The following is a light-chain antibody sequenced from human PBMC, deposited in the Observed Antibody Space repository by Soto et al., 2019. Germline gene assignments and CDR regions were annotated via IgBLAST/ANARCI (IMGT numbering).Light chain of an antibody. Sequence: EIVLTQSPATLSLSPGERATLSYRASQTISSYLAWYQQKPGQAPRLLIYDASNRAAGIPARFSGSGSGTDFTLTISSLEPEDCAVYYCQQRINWPPITFGQGTRLEIK. V-gene: IGKV3-11*01. CDR3: QQRINWPPIT. CDR2: DAS. J-gene: IGKJ5*01. CDR1: QTISSY.